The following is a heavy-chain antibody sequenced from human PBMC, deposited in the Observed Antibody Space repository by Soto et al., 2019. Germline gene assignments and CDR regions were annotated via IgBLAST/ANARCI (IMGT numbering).Heavy chain of an antibody. Sequence: EVQLVESGGGLVQPGGSLRLSCAVSGFTFSSFWMHWVRQAPGEGLVWVSRINTDGSSTSYAESVKGRFTISRDNAKNTLYLQMNSLRVEDTAMYYCAKRGVDTFGLSYWGQGTRVTVSS. CDR3: AKRGVDTFGLSY. V-gene: IGHV3-74*01. J-gene: IGHJ4*02. CDR1: GFTFSSFW. CDR2: INTDGSST. D-gene: IGHD3-10*01.